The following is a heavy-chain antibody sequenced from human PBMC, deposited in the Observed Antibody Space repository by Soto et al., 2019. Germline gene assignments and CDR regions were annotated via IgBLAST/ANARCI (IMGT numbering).Heavy chain of an antibody. V-gene: IGHV1-69*01. CDR1: GGTFSSYA. J-gene: IGHJ6*02. CDR2: IIPIFGTA. Sequence: QVQLVQSGAEVKKPGSSVKVSSKASGGTFSSYAISWVRQAPGQGLEWMGGIIPIFGTANYAQKFQGRVTITADESTSTAYMELSSLRSEDTAVYYCARSPLGGGYYYYGMDVWGQGTTVTVSS. CDR3: ARSPLGGGYYYYGMDV. D-gene: IGHD3-16*01.